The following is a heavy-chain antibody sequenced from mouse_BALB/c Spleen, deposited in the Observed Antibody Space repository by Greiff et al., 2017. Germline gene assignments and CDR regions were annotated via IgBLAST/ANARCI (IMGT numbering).Heavy chain of an antibody. CDR3: AREHKSYFDY. V-gene: IGHV1-12*01. CDR1: GYTFTSYN. CDR2: IYPGNGDT. J-gene: IGHJ2*01. Sequence: QVQLQQPGAELVKPGASVKMSCKASGYTFTSYNMHWVKQTPGQGLEWIGAIYPGNGDTSYNQKFKGKATLTADKSSSTAYMQLSSLTSEDSAVYYCAREHKSYFDYWGQGTTLTVSS. D-gene: IGHD6-1*01.